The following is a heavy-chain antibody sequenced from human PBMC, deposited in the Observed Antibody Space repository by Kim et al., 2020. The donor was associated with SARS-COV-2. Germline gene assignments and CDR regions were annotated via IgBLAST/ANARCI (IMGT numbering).Heavy chain of an antibody. Sequence: SETLSLTCTVSGGSISSGGYYWSWIRQHPGKGLEWIGYIYYSGRTYYNPSLRSRVTISVDTSKNRFSLKQSPVTAAATAVYYCARATRAAGRFDYWGQGT. J-gene: IGHJ4*02. CDR1: GGSISSGGYY. CDR2: IYYSGRT. CDR3: ARATRAAGRFDY. V-gene: IGHV4-31*03. D-gene: IGHD6-13*01.